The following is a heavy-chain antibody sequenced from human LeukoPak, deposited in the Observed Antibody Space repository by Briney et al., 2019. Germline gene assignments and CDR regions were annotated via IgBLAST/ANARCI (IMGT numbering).Heavy chain of an antibody. CDR1: GGTFSIFA. D-gene: IGHD6-19*01. V-gene: IGHV1-69*04. CDR2: ILPILGIA. J-gene: IGHJ5*02. Sequence: SVKLSCKVSGGTFSIFAISWVRHAPGQGREWMGRILPILGIANNAQKFKGRVTITADKSTSTAYMQLSSLRAEDTAVYYSASGLSGRAVAGSFDPWGQGTLVTVSS. CDR3: ASGLSGRAVAGSFDP.